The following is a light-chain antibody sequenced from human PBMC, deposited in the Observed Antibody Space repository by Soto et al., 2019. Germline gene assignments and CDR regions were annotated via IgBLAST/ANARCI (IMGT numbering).Light chain of an antibody. J-gene: IGKJ2*01. CDR2: GAS. V-gene: IGKV3-15*01. CDR3: QQYNNWPYT. Sequence: EIVVTQSPATLSVSPGERATLSCRASQSVSNNLAWYQQKPGQAPRLLIYGASTRATGIPARFSGSGSGTEFTLTISSLQSEDFAVYYCQQYNNWPYTFGQGTKLEIK. CDR1: QSVSNN.